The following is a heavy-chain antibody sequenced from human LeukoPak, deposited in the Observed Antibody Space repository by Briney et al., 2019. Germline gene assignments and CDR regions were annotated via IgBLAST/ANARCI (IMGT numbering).Heavy chain of an antibody. V-gene: IGHV4-4*02. CDR3: ARGGYASGWYLDY. Sequence: SGTLSLTCAVSGGSISSSKWWSWVRQSPGKGLEWIGYIYYTGSTNYNPSLKSRVTISVDTSKNQFSLKLSSVTATDTAVYYCARGGYASGWYLDYWGQGTLVTVSS. D-gene: IGHD6-19*01. CDR1: GGSISSSKW. J-gene: IGHJ4*02. CDR2: IYYTGST.